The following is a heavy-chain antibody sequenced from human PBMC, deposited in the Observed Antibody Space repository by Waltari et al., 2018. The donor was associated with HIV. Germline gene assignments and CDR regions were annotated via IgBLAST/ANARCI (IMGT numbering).Heavy chain of an antibody. CDR3: ARHALRVGAAYWNFDL. V-gene: IGHV4-39*01. CDR1: GGSVTSRSCF. Sequence: QLQLQESGPGLVKPSETLSTTCTLSGGSVTSRSCFWGWIRQPPGKGLEWCGRIYYTGRAYYNPSLKSRVTISVDTSKNQFSLKGTSVTAADTAVYYCARHALRVGAAYWNFDLWGRGTLVTVSS. J-gene: IGHJ2*01. D-gene: IGHD1-26*01. CDR2: IYYTGRA.